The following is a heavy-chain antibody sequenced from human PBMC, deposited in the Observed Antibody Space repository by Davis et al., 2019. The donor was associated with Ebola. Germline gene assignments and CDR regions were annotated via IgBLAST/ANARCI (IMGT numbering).Heavy chain of an antibody. CDR3: AKDLAYYFGSGSYYYYYGMDV. CDR1: GYTFTNYY. D-gene: IGHD3-10*01. J-gene: IGHJ6*04. V-gene: IGHV1-46*01. CDR2: INPNDGRT. Sequence: ASVKVSCKASGYTFTNYYMHWVRQAPGQGLEWMGMINPNDGRTIYAQKFQGRVTVTRDTSTTTVYMDLSSLRAEDTAVYYCAKDLAYYFGSGSYYYYYGMDVWGKGTTVTVSS.